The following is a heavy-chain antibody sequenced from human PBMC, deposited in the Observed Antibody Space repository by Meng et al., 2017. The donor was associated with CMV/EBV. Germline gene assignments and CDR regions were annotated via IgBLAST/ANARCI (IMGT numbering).Heavy chain of an antibody. V-gene: IGHV4-59*01. Sequence: GSLRLSCTVSGGSISSYYWSWIRQPPGKGLEWIGYIYYSGSTNYNPSLKSRVTISVDTSKNQFSLKLSSVTAADTAVYYCARLALLSETYYYGSGSYAPPGMDVWGQGTTVTV. J-gene: IGHJ6*02. CDR3: ARLALLSETYYYGSGSYAPPGMDV. D-gene: IGHD3-10*01. CDR2: IYYSGST. CDR1: GGSISSYY.